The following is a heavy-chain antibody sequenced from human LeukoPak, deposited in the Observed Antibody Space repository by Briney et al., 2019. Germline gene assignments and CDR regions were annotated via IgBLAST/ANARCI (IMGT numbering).Heavy chain of an antibody. D-gene: IGHD3-22*01. Sequence: SGPTLVKPTQTLTLTCTSSGFSLSTSGVGVGWIRQPPGKALEWLALIYWDDDKRYSPSLKSRLTITKDTSKNQVVLTMTNMDPVDTATYYCAHRYYDSSTLYWYFDLWGRGTLVTVSS. CDR2: IYWDDDK. J-gene: IGHJ2*01. V-gene: IGHV2-5*02. CDR3: AHRYYDSSTLYWYFDL. CDR1: GFSLSTSGVG.